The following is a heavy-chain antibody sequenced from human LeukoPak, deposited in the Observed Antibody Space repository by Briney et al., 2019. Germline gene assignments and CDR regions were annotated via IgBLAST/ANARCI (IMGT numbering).Heavy chain of an antibody. V-gene: IGHV4-59*01. CDR2: IYYSGST. CDR1: GGSIRSYY. Sequence: SETLSLTCTVSGGSIRSYYWSWIRQPPGKGLEWIGYIYYSGSTKHNPSLKSRVTISVDTSKNQFSLKLSSVTAADTAVYYCARGDGYNRYWGQGTLVTVSS. CDR3: ARGDGYNRY. D-gene: IGHD5-24*01. J-gene: IGHJ4*02.